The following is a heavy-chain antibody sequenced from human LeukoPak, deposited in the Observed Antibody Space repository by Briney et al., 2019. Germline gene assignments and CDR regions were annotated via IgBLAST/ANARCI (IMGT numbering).Heavy chain of an antibody. V-gene: IGHV4-34*01. CDR2: INHSGST. Sequence: PSETLSLTCAVYGGSFSGYYWSWIRQPPGKGLEWIGEINHSGSTNYNPSLKSRVTISVDTSKNQFSLKLSPVTAADTAVYYCARGQKTSAFDIWGQGTMVTVSS. CDR3: ARGQKTSAFDI. CDR1: GGSFSGYY. D-gene: IGHD1-7*01. J-gene: IGHJ3*02.